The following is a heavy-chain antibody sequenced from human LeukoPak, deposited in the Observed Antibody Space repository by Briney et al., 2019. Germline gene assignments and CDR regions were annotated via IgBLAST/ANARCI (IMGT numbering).Heavy chain of an antibody. V-gene: IGHV3-23*01. Sequence: GGSLRLSCAASGFTFSSYAMHWVRQAPGKGLEWVSTIGASGSNTYYADSVKGRFTISRDNSKNTLDLQMNSLRAEDTAVYYCAKSRSVNWFDPWGQGTLVTVSS. CDR2: IGASGSNT. J-gene: IGHJ5*02. D-gene: IGHD5/OR15-5a*01. CDR3: AKSRSVNWFDP. CDR1: GFTFSSYA.